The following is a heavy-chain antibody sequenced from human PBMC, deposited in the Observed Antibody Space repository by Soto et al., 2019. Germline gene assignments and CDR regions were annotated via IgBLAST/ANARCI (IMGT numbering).Heavy chain of an antibody. CDR2: CNSDGSST. CDR1: GFTFSSYW. V-gene: IGHV3-74*01. Sequence: PGASLRLSFAASGFTFSSYWMYWVRQAPGKGLVWVSRCNSDGSSTSYADSVKGRFTISRDNARNTLYLQMNSLRAEDTGVYYCARDLSNSWFTYYYYGMDVWGLGKTVTVSS. D-gene: IGHD6-13*01. J-gene: IGHJ6*02. CDR3: ARDLSNSWFTYYYYGMDV.